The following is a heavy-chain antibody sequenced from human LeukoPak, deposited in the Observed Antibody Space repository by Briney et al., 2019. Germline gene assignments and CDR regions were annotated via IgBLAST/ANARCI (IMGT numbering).Heavy chain of an antibody. D-gene: IGHD6-19*01. CDR1: DGSISSYY. CDR3: ARDGIAVAGRGWFDP. V-gene: IGHV4-59*01. J-gene: IGHJ5*02. Sequence: PSETLSLTCTVSDGSISSYYWSWIRQPPGKGLEWIGYIYYSGSANYNPSLKSRVTISVDTSKNQFSLKLSSVTAADTAVYYCARDGIAVAGRGWFDPWGQGTLVTVSS. CDR2: IYYSGSA.